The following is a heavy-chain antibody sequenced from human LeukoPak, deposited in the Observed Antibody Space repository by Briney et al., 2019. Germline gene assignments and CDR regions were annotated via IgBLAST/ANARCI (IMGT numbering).Heavy chain of an antibody. CDR2: ISPSDGST. CDR1: GYTFTSYY. J-gene: IGHJ4*02. D-gene: IGHD4-17*01. CDR3: GRGRRTTSHFDY. Sequence: GASVKVSFKASGYTFTSYYMHWVRQAPGQGLEWMGIISPSDGSTTYAQKFQGRVTMTRDASTSTVYMELSSLRSEDTALYYCGRGRRTTSHFDYWGQGTLVTVSS. V-gene: IGHV1-46*03.